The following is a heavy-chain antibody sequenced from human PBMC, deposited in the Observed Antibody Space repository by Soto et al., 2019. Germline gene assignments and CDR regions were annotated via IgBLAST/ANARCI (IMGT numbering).Heavy chain of an antibody. V-gene: IGHV1-18*01. J-gene: IGHJ6*02. CDR3: ARDRVDTRDYYYYGMDV. D-gene: IGHD5-18*01. Sequence: ASVKVSCKASGYTFTSYSISWVRRAPGQVLEWMGWISAYNGNTNYAQKLQGRVTMTTDTSTSTAYMELRSLRSDDTAVYYCARDRVDTRDYYYYGMDVWGQGTTVTVSS. CDR1: GYTFTSYS. CDR2: ISAYNGNT.